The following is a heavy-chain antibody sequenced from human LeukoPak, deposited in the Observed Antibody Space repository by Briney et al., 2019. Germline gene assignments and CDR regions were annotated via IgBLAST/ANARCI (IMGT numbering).Heavy chain of an antibody. CDR1: GFTFDDYA. CDR3: AKDRANWNWAFDI. D-gene: IGHD1-7*01. V-gene: IGHV3-9*01. Sequence: PGGSLRLSCAASGFTFDDYAMHWVRQAPGKGLEWVSGISWNSGSIGYADSVKGRFTISRDNAKNSLYLQMNSLRAEDTALYYCAKDRANWNWAFDIWGQGTMVTVSS. CDR2: ISWNSGSI. J-gene: IGHJ3*02.